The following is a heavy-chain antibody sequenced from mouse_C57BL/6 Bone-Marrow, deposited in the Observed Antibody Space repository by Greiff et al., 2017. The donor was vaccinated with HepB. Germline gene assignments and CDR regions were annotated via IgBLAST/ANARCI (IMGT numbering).Heavy chain of an antibody. D-gene: IGHD2-3*01. Sequence: VQRVESGPGLVQPSQSLSITCTVSGFSLTSYGVHWVRQSPGKGLEWLGVIWRGGSTDYNAAFMSRLSITKDNSKSQVFFKMNSLQADDTAIYYCAIYDGYYVGYAMDYWGQGTSVTVSS. V-gene: IGHV2-5*01. CDR2: IWRGGST. J-gene: IGHJ4*01. CDR3: AIYDGYYVGYAMDY. CDR1: GFSLTSYG.